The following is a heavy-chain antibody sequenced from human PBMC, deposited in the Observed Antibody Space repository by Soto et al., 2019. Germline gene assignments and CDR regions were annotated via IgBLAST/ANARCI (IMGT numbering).Heavy chain of an antibody. J-gene: IGHJ3*02. D-gene: IGHD2-15*01. V-gene: IGHV4-59*01. CDR3: ARDRHWYGSGGPFYPGGSFDI. CDR1: GGSITSYY. Sequence: QVHLLQSGPGLVKPSETLSLTCTFSGGSITSYYWSWIRQPPGKGLEWIGYIFHGLGPNYNSSLRGRGSISVDTSKNQLSLELRSLTAADTAVYYCARDRHWYGSGGPFYPGGSFDIWGQGTMVAVST. CDR2: IFHGLGP.